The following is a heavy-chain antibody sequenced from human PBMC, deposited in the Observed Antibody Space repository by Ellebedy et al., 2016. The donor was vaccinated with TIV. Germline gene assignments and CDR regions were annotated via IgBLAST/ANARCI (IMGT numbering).Heavy chain of an antibody. Sequence: GGSLRLSCAASGFSFRSYWMSWVRQPPGKGLEWVANINQDGSDKYYVDSVKGRFTISRDNAKDSLYLQMNSLRDEDTSVYYCATDGSYGDYRSPAHAFVSWGQGTTVTVSS. CDR1: GFSFRSYW. V-gene: IGHV3-7*01. CDR2: INQDGSDK. CDR3: ATDGSYGDYRSPAHAFVS. J-gene: IGHJ3*01. D-gene: IGHD4-17*01.